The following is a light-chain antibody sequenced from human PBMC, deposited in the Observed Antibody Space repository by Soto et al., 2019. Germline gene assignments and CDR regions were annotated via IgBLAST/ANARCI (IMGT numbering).Light chain of an antibody. CDR3: SSYTRTDTRV. J-gene: IGLJ2*01. Sequence: QSALTQPPSASGSPGQSVTISCTGTSSDIGGYDHVSWYQHHPGKAPKLVIYEVSNRPSGVSNRFSGSKSGNTASLTISGLQTEDEADYYCSSYTRTDTRVFGGGTKVTVL. V-gene: IGLV2-14*01. CDR1: SSDIGGYDH. CDR2: EVS.